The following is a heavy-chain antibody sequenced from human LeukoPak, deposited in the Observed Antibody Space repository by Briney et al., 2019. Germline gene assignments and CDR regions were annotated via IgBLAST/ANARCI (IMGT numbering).Heavy chain of an antibody. D-gene: IGHD3-22*01. CDR3: ARQSCLYSSGCFLDH. J-gene: IGHJ4*02. Sequence: GGSLRLSCAASGFTFSNYAMHWVRQAPGKGLEWVAVISYHGRDKYYADSVKGRFTLSRDTSKNTLYLEMNSLRAEDTAVYYCARQSCLYSSGCFLDHWGQGTLVTVSS. CDR1: GFTFSNYA. CDR2: ISYHGRDK. V-gene: IGHV3-30*04.